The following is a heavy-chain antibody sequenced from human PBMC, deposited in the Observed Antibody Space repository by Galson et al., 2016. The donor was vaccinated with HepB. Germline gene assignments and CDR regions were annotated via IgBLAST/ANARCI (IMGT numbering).Heavy chain of an antibody. CDR3: TREPHGRTGKYYYYYGMDV. CDR2: INPSGGT. D-gene: IGHD3-10*01. CDR1: GYPLTRYY. J-gene: IGHJ6*02. Sequence: SVKVSCKASGYPLTRYYLHWVRQAPGQAPEWMGVINPSGGTNYAQRFQGRVAMTRDTSTSTVYLDLSSLRFEDTALYYCTREPHGRTGKYYYYYGMDVWGQVTTVTVSS. V-gene: IGHV1-46*01.